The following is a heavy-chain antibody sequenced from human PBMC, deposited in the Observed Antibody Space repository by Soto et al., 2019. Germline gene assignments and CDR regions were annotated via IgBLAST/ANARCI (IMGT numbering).Heavy chain of an antibody. CDR2: IIPIFGTA. CDR1: GGTFSSYA. CDR3: ASANHYYDSSGYLASYAFDI. V-gene: IGHV1-69*13. D-gene: IGHD3-22*01. Sequence: GASVKVSCKASGGTFSSYAISWVRQAPGQGLEWMGGIIPIFGTANYARKFQGRVTITADESTSTAYMELSSLRSEDTAVYYCASANHYYDSSGYLASYAFDIWGQGXMVTV. J-gene: IGHJ3*02.